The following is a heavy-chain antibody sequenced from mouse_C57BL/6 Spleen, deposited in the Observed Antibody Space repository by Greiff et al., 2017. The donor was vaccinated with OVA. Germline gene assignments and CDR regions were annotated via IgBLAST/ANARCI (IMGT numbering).Heavy chain of an antibody. CDR3: ARVYDGYYADY. J-gene: IGHJ4*01. D-gene: IGHD2-3*01. V-gene: IGHV5-4*03. Sequence: DVKLVESGGGLVKPGGSLKLSCAASGFTFSSYAMSWVRQTPEKRLEWVATISDGGSYTYYPDNVKGRFTISRDNAKNNLYLQMSHLKSEDTAMYYCARVYDGYYADYWGQGTSVTVSS. CDR1: GFTFSSYA. CDR2: ISDGGSYT.